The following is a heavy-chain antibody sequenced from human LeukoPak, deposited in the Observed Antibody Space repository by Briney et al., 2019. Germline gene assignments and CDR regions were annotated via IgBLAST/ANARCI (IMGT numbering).Heavy chain of an antibody. D-gene: IGHD3-9*01. CDR3: ARVREQFDWLLYRAHYYYMDV. J-gene: IGHJ6*03. V-gene: IGHV4-59*01. CDR2: IYYSGST. CDR1: GGSISSYY. Sequence: SETLSLTCTVSGGSISSYYWSWIRQPPGKGLEWIGYIYYSGSTNYNPSLKSRVTISVDTSKNQFSLKLSSVTAADTAVYYCARVREQFDWLLYRAHYYYMDVWGKGTTVTVSS.